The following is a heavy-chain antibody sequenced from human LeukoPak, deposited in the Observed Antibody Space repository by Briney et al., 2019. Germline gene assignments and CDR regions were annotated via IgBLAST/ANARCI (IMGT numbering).Heavy chain of an antibody. V-gene: IGHV4-4*07. CDR3: ARDSADILTGFFEK. D-gene: IGHD3-9*01. CDR1: GGSISNYW. J-gene: IGHJ4*02. CDR2: IYSSGSS. Sequence: PSETLSLTCTVSGGSISNYWWSWIRQPAGKGLEWIGRIYSSGSSNYNFALESRVTISVDKLKNQFSLKLSSVTAADTAVYYCARDSADILTGFFEKWGQGTLVTVSS.